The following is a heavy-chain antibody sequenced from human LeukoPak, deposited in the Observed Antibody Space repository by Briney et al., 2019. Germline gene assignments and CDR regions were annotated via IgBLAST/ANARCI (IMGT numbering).Heavy chain of an antibody. CDR2: INPNSGGT. D-gene: IGHD6-19*01. J-gene: IGHJ4*02. CDR3: ARVNQGLVDY. CDR1: EYTFTGYY. Sequence: GASVKVSCKASEYTFTGYYMHWVRQAPGRALEWMGWINPNSGGTNYAQKFQGRVTMTRDTSISTAYMELSRLRADDTAVYYCARVNQGLVDYWGQGTLVTVSS. V-gene: IGHV1-2*02.